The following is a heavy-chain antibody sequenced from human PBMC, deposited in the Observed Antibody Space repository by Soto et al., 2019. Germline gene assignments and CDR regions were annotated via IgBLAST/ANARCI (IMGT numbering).Heavy chain of an antibody. J-gene: IGHJ5*02. Sequence: GGSLRLSCAASGFTFSSYAMSWVRQAPGKGLEWVSAISGSGGSTYYADSVKGRFTISRDNSKNTLYLQMNSLRAEDTAVYYCAKATLGPDYDFWSGYYGFDLWGQGTLVTVSS. D-gene: IGHD3-3*01. V-gene: IGHV3-23*01. CDR3: AKATLGPDYDFWSGYYGFDL. CDR1: GFTFSSYA. CDR2: ISGSGGST.